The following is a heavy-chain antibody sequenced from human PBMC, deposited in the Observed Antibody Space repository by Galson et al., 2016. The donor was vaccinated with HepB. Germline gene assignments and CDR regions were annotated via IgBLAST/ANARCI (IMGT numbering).Heavy chain of an antibody. J-gene: IGHJ4*02. Sequence: SCAASGFTFSNAWMNWVRQAPGKGLEWVGRIKSKSHGGTTDYAAPVKGRITISRDDSRNTLYLQMNSLKTEDTAVYYCTTGEDGYGYWGQGTLVTVSS. CDR2: IKSKSHGGTT. V-gene: IGHV3-15*07. CDR3: TTGEDGYGY. CDR1: GFTFSNAW. D-gene: IGHD5-24*01.